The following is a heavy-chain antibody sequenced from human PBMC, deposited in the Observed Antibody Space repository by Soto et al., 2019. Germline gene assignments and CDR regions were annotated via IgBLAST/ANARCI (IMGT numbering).Heavy chain of an antibody. Sequence: VASVKVSCKASGYTFTSYGISWVRQAPGQGLDWMGWISAYNGNTNYAQKLQGRVTMTTDTSTSTAYMELRSLRSDDTAVYYCARDLRAAVAGVYFDYWGQGTLVTVSS. D-gene: IGHD6-19*01. V-gene: IGHV1-18*01. CDR3: ARDLRAAVAGVYFDY. J-gene: IGHJ4*02. CDR2: ISAYNGNT. CDR1: GYTFTSYG.